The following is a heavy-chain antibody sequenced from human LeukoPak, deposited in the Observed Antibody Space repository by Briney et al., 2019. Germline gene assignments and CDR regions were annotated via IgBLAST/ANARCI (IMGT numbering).Heavy chain of an antibody. J-gene: IGHJ5*02. CDR3: ARESKRFYYGSGSYYL. D-gene: IGHD3-10*01. CDR1: GYTFNQYG. CDR2: ISAYNGHT. V-gene: IGHV1-18*01. Sequence: ASVKVSCKASGYTFNQYGISWVRQAPGQGLEWMGWISAYNGHTDYAQKLQGRVTMTTDTSTTTVYMELRSLRSDDTAVYYCARESKRFYYGSGSYYLWGQGTLVTVSS.